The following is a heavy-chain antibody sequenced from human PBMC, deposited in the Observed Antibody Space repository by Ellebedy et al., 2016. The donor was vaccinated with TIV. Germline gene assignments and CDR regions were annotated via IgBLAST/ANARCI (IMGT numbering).Heavy chain of an antibody. Sequence: ASVKVSCKASGYTFTGYYMHWVRQAPGQGLEWMGWINPNSGGTNYAQKFQGRVAMTRDTSISTAYMELSRLRSDDTAVYYCARVHLFGWNDKGLDPWGQGTLVTVSS. D-gene: IGHD1-1*01. CDR3: ARVHLFGWNDKGLDP. V-gene: IGHV1-2*02. CDR2: INPNSGGT. CDR1: GYTFTGYY. J-gene: IGHJ5*02.